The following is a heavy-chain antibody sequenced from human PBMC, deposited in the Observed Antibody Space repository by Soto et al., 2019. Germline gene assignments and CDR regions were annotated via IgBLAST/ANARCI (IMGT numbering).Heavy chain of an antibody. CDR2: ARNKTKGYTT. CDR1: GFIFSDHY. D-gene: IGHD4-17*01. J-gene: IGHJ4*02. V-gene: IGHV3-72*01. Sequence: PGGSLRLSCAASGFIFSDHYMDWVRQAPGKGLEWVGRARNKTKGYTTEYAASVKGRFTISRDDSKNSVYLQMNSLKIEDTAVYFCTRMTTVTPDFDYWGQGTLVTVSS. CDR3: TRMTTVTPDFDY.